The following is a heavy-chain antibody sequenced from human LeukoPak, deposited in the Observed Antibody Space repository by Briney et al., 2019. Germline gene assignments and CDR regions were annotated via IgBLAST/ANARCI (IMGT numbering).Heavy chain of an antibody. CDR3: ARDRRVGASLANAFDI. D-gene: IGHD1-26*01. J-gene: IGHJ3*02. V-gene: IGHV1-69*13. CDR1: GGTFSSYA. CDR2: IIPIFGTA. Sequence: ASVKVSCKASGGTFSSYAISWVRQAPGQGLEWMGGIIPIFGTANYAQKFQGRVTITADESTSTAYMELSSLRSEDTAVYYCARDRRVGASLANAFDIWGQGTMVTVSS.